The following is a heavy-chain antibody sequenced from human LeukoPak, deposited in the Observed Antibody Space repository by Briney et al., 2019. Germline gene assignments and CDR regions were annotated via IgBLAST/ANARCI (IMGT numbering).Heavy chain of an antibody. CDR3: VREESGGYFDY. Sequence: ASVKLSCTASGYTFTGYYMHWVRQAPGQGLEWMGLINPTGTSTNYAQKFRGRVTMTRDTSTTTVYMELSSLRSEDTAVYYCVREESGGYFDYWGQGTLVTVS. CDR1: GYTFTGYY. V-gene: IGHV1-46*01. CDR2: INPTGTST. J-gene: IGHJ4*02. D-gene: IGHD2-8*02.